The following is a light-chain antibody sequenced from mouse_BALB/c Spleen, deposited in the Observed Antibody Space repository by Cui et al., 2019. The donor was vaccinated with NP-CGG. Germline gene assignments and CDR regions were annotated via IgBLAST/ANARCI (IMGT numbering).Light chain of an antibody. CDR1: TGAVTTSNY. CDR3: ALWYSNHWV. J-gene: IGLJ1*01. V-gene: IGLV1*01. CDR2: GTN. Sequence: QVVVTPESALTTSPGETVTLTCRSSTGAVTTSNYANWVQEKPDHLFTGLIGGTNNRAPGVPARFSGSLIGDKAALTITGAQTDDEAIYFCALWYSNHWVFGGGTKLTVL.